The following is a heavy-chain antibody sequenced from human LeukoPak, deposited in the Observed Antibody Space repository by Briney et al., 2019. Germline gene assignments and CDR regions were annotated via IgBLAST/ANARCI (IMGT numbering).Heavy chain of an antibody. J-gene: IGHJ4*02. Sequence: PSETLSLTCTVSGGSISNYYWSWIRQPPGKGLEWMGYIYYSGSTNYNPSLKSRVTISVDTSKNQFSLKLSSVTAADTAVYYCARDSNYYGSGSFDYWGQGTLVTVSS. V-gene: IGHV4-59*01. CDR3: ARDSNYYGSGSFDY. CDR2: IYYSGST. D-gene: IGHD3-10*01. CDR1: GGSISNYY.